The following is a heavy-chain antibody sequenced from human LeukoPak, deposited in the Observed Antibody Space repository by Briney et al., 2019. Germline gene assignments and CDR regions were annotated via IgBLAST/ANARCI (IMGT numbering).Heavy chain of an antibody. J-gene: IGHJ6*03. CDR3: ARGMCCSTITFYYMDV. CDR2: IWYDGSNI. D-gene: IGHD2/OR15-2a*01. Sequence: GGSLRLSCAASGFTLSSHGMHWVRQTPGKGLEWVAGIWYDGSNICYVDSVKGRFTVSRDNSKNTLYLQMNSLRAEDTAVYYCARGMCCSTITFYYMDVWGKGTTVTVSS. CDR1: GFTLSSHG. V-gene: IGHV3-33*01.